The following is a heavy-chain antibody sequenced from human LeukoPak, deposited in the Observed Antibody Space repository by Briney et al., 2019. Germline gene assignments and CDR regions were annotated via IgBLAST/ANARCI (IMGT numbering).Heavy chain of an antibody. J-gene: IGHJ5*02. D-gene: IGHD1-20*01. CDR3: ARYTPKALTGTSFDP. CDR2: IYSDGSP. CDR1: GFTVSSNY. Sequence: QSGGSLRLSCAASGFTVSSNYMSWVRQAPGKGLEWVSIIYSDGSPYYADSVKGRFTISRDNSKNTVYLQMNSLRAEDTAIYYCARYTPKALTGTSFDPWGQGTLVTVSS. V-gene: IGHV3-66*01.